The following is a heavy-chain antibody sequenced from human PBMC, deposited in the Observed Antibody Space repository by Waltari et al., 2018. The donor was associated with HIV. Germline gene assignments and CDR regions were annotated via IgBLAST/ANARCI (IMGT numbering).Heavy chain of an antibody. Sequence: GYTFTSYGISWVRQAPGQGLEWMGWISAYNGNTNYAQKLQGRVTMTTDTSTSTAYMELRSLRSDDTAVYYCARGRSGSSSFPFDYWGQGTLVTVSS. CDR2: ISAYNGNT. D-gene: IGHD6-13*01. CDR3: ARGRSGSSSFPFDY. J-gene: IGHJ4*02. V-gene: IGHV1-18*01. CDR1: GYTFTSYG.